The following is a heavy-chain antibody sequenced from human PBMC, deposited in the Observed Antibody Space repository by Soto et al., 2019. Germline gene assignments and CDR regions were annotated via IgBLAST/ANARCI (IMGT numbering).Heavy chain of an antibody. D-gene: IGHD2-8*02. CDR2: ISAYNGNT. J-gene: IGHJ4*02. V-gene: IGHV1-18*01. CDR3: ARVGIQPGGAIDY. Sequence: PVQRLEWMGWISAYNGNTNYAQKLQGRVTMTTDTSTSTAYMELRSLRSDDTAVYYCARVGIQPGGAIDYWGPGPLGTGSS.